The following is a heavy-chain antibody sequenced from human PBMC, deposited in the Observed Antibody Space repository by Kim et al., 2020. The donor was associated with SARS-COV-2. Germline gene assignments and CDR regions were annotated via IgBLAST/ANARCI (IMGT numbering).Heavy chain of an antibody. V-gene: IGHV4-59*12. J-gene: IGHJ5*02. CDR2: INYSGNT. D-gene: IGHD1-1*01. CDR1: GGSIGTSY. Sequence: SETLSLTCTVSGGSIGTSYCSWMRQPPGKGLEWIGYINYSGNTNYKSSLRGRVTISLDTSKNQFSLKLTSVTTADTAIYYCARGQSTWNPWGQGNLVTAS. CDR3: ARGQSTWNP.